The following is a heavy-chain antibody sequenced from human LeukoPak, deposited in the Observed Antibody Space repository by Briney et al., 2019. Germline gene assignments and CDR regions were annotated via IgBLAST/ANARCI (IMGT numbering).Heavy chain of an antibody. V-gene: IGHV3-21*01. CDR3: ARDITDYYGSGSYGAYYYGMDV. Sequence: GGSLRLSCAASGFTFSSYSMNWVRQAPGKGLEWVSSISSSSSYIYYADSVKGRFTISRDNAKNSLYLQMNSLRAEDTAVYYCARDITDYYGSGSYGAYYYGMDVWGQGTTVTVSS. CDR1: GFTFSSYS. J-gene: IGHJ6*02. CDR2: ISSSSSYI. D-gene: IGHD3-10*01.